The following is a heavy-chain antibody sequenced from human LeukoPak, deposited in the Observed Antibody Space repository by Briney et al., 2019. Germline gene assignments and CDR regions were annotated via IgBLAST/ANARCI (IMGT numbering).Heavy chain of an antibody. D-gene: IGHD5-12*01. Sequence: ASVKVSCKASGYTFTSYDINWVRQATGQGLEWMGWMNPNSGNTGYAQKFQGRVTITRNTSISTAYMELSSLRSEDTAVYYCARGRSVSTVATMWYYYYMDVWGKGTTVTVSS. CDR1: GYTFTSYD. J-gene: IGHJ6*03. CDR2: MNPNSGNT. V-gene: IGHV1-8*03. CDR3: ARGRSVSTVATMWYYYYMDV.